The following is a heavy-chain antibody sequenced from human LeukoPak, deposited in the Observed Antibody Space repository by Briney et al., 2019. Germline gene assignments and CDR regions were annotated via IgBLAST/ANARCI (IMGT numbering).Heavy chain of an antibody. J-gene: IGHJ4*02. CDR3: ARDQRGFSYSKYYFDY. D-gene: IGHD5-18*01. Sequence: GRSLRLSCAASGFSFSSYGMHWVRQAPGKGLEWVAVIWYDGTNKYYADSVKGRFTISRDNSKNTLYLQMNSLRAEDTAVYYCARDQRGFSYSKYYFDYWGQGTLVTVAS. V-gene: IGHV3-33*01. CDR2: IWYDGTNK. CDR1: GFSFSSYG.